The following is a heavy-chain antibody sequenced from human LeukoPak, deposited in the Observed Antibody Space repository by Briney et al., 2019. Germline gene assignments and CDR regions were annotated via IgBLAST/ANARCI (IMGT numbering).Heavy chain of an antibody. CDR3: ARGGGRYCSSTSCYREPYYYMDV. V-gene: IGHV4-59*01. J-gene: IGHJ6*03. D-gene: IGHD2-2*01. Sequence: PSETLSLTCTVSGGSISSYYWSWIRQPPGKGLEWIGYIYYSGSTNYNPSLKSRVTISVDTSKNQFSLKLSSVTAADTAVYYCARGGGRYCSSTSCYREPYYYMDVWGKGTTVTVSS. CDR2: IYYSGST. CDR1: GGSISSYY.